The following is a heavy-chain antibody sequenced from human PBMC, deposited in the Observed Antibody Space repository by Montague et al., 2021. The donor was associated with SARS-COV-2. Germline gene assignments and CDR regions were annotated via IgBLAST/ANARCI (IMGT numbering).Heavy chain of an antibody. CDR1: GFTFSSCT. D-gene: IGHD2-15*01. Sequence: SLRLSFPASGFTFSSCTMHWVRQAPGKGLEWVAVIPYDGSNKYYADSVKGRFTISRDNSKNTLHLQMSSLSVEDTAVYYCAGEVGYCSGGSCYEYFRHWGQGTLVTVSS. CDR3: AGEVGYCSGGSCYEYFRH. CDR2: IPYDGSNK. J-gene: IGHJ1*01. V-gene: IGHV3-30-3*01.